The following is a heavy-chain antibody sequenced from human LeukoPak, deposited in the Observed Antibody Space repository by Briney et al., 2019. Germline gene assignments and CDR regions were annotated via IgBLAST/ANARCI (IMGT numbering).Heavy chain of an antibody. V-gene: IGHV4-34*01. CDR1: GGSFSGYY. J-gene: IGHJ6*03. D-gene: IGHD3-22*01. CDR2: INHSGST. CDR3: ARGGAYYYDSSGCYAYYYYYYMDV. Sequence: SSETLSLPCAAYGGSFSGYYWSWIRQPPGKGLEWIGEINHSGSTNYNPSLKSRVTISVDTSKNQFSLKLSSVTAADTAVYYCARGGAYYYDSSGCYAYYYYYYMDVWGKGTTVTVSS.